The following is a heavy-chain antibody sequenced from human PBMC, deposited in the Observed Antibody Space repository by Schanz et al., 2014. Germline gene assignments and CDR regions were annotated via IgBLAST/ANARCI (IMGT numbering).Heavy chain of an antibody. CDR2: IATSSSTR. D-gene: IGHD3-9*01. Sequence: EVRLVESGGGLVQPGGSLRLSCEASGFDFNSYSMNWVRQVPGKGLEWLSYIATSSSTRHYADSVKGRVTISRDNAKNSVSLQMNSLRAEDTAVYYCAKQIHYDSLTVTRNWGQGTLVTVSS. CDR1: GFDFNSYS. J-gene: IGHJ4*02. CDR3: AKQIHYDSLTVTRN. V-gene: IGHV3-48*01.